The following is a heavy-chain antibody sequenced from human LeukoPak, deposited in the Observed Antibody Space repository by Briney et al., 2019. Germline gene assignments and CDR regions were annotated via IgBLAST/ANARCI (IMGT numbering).Heavy chain of an antibody. CDR2: IYYSGST. CDR3: TRSTNLEAFDI. J-gene: IGHJ3*02. V-gene: IGHV4-59*01. D-gene: IGHD2-8*01. Sequence: GSLRLSCAASRFTFSTSAMSWIRQPPGKGLEWIGYIYYSGSTNYNPSLKSRVTISVDTSKNQCSLKLSSVTTADTAVYYCTRSTNLEAFDIWGQGTMVTVSS. CDR1: RFTFSTSA.